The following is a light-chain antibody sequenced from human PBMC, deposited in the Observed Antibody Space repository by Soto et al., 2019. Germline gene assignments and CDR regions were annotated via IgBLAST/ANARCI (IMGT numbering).Light chain of an antibody. CDR1: QRISSF. V-gene: IGKV1-5*03. J-gene: IGKJ4*01. CDR3: QQYESYSPLT. CDR2: KAS. Sequence: DLQMTQSASPLSGSVGDRVILTWGASQRISSFLAWYQKKPGKAPKLLIYKASGLESGVPSRFSGSGSGTDFTLTISSLQPDDFATYYCQQYESYSPLTFGGGTKVDIK.